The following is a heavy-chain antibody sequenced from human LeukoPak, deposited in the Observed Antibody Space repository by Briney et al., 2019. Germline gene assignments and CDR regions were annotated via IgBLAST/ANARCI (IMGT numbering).Heavy chain of an antibody. V-gene: IGHV4-34*01. D-gene: IGHD4-17*01. CDR3: TRMTTGHDY. CDR1: GVSFDDYY. Sequence: SETLSLTCAVSGVSFDDYYWAWVRQTPGKGLEWIGEINHSGYTNDSPSLKSRVTLSIDTSRKQFSLKLRSVTVADAGIYYCTRMTTGHDYWGQGTLVTVSS. CDR2: INHSGYT. J-gene: IGHJ4*02.